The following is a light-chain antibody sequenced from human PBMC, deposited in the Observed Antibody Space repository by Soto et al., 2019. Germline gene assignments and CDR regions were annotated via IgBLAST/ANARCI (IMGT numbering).Light chain of an antibody. CDR2: QDR. CDR1: KLGDKY. V-gene: IGLV3-1*01. CDR3: QAWDSSTAV. Sequence: ELTQPPSVSVSPGQTASITCSGDKLGDKYACWYQQKPGQSPVLVIYQDRKRPSGIPERFSGSNSGNTATLTISGTQAMDEADYYCQAWDSSTAVFGGGTKLTVL. J-gene: IGLJ2*01.